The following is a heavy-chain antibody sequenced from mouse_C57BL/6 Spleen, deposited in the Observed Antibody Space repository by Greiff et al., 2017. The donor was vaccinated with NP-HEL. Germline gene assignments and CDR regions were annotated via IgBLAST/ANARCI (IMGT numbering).Heavy chain of an antibody. CDR2: IDPEDGET. CDR3: AMGYYGSSPYWYFDV. CDR1: GFNIKDYY. D-gene: IGHD1-1*01. V-gene: IGHV14-2*01. J-gene: IGHJ1*03. Sequence: EVQRVESGAELVKPGASVKLSCTASGFNIKDYYMHWVKQRTEQGLEWIGRIDPEDGETKYAPKFQGKATITADTSSNTAYLQLSSLTSEDTAVYYCAMGYYGSSPYWYFDVWGTGTTVTVSS.